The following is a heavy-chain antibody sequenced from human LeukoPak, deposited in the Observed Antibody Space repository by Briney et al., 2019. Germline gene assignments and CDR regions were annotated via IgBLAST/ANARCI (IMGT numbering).Heavy chain of an antibody. D-gene: IGHD1-26*01. Sequence: KTSETLSLPCTVSGGSISTYYWTWIRQPPERGLEWIGYIYYSGITNYNPSLKSRVTISVDTSKNQFSLKLSSVTAADTAVYYCASLYSGSYDTGSFDYFNYWGQGTLVTVSS. V-gene: IGHV4-59*01. CDR1: GGSISTYY. J-gene: IGHJ4*02. CDR3: ASLYSGSYDTGSFDYFNY. CDR2: IYYSGIT.